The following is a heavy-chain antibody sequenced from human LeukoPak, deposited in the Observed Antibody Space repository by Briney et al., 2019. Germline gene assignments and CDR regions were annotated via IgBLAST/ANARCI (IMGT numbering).Heavy chain of an antibody. CDR1: GGSFSGYY. Sequence: PSETLSLTCAVYGGSFSGYYWSWIRQPPGKGLEWIGEINHSGSTYYNPSLKSRVTISVDTSKNQFSLKLSSVTAADTAVYYCARGWREVVPAATDYWGQGTLVTVSS. D-gene: IGHD2-2*01. CDR3: ARGWREVVPAATDY. J-gene: IGHJ4*02. V-gene: IGHV4-34*01. CDR2: INHSGST.